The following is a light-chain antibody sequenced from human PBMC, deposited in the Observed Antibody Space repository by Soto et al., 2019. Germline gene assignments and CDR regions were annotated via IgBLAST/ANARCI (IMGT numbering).Light chain of an antibody. J-gene: IGKJ2*01. CDR1: QTISTY. CDR2: DAS. Sequence: DIQMTQSPSSLSASVGDRVTITCRASQTISTYLNWYQQQPGKAPRLLIYDASSLLSGVPSRFSGSGSGTDFTLTIARLQPEYVATYSCQHSDSPPYTFGQGTKVEI. CDR3: QHSDSPPYT. V-gene: IGKV1-39*01.